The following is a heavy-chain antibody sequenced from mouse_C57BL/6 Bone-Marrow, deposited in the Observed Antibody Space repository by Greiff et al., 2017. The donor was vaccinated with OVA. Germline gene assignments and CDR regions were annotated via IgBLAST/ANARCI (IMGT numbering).Heavy chain of an antibody. V-gene: IGHV1-81*01. CDR2: IYPRSGNT. Sequence: LVESGAELARPGASVKLSCKASGYTFTSYGISWVKQRTGQGLEWIGEIYPRSGNTYYNEKFKGKATLTADKSSSTAYMELRSLTSEDSAVYFCARPYDGYHWYFDVWGTGTTVTVSS. J-gene: IGHJ1*03. CDR1: GYTFTSYG. D-gene: IGHD2-3*01. CDR3: ARPYDGYHWYFDV.